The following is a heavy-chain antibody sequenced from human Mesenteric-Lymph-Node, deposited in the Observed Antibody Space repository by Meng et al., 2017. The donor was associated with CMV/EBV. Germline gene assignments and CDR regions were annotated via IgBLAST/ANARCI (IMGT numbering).Heavy chain of an antibody. CDR1: GYRFTDYG. V-gene: IGHV1-18*04. CDR2: ISIHNGNT. Sequence: ASVKVSCKASGYRFTDYGISWVRQAPGQGLEWRGWISIHNGNTNYAQNFQERVTLTTDTPTSTVYMELRSLRSDNTALYHCARARNFYFYPMDVWGLGTTVTVSS. J-gene: IGHJ6*02. CDR3: ARARNFYFYPMDV.